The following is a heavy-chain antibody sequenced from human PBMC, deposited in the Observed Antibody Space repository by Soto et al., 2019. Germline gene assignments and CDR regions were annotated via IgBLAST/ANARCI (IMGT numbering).Heavy chain of an antibody. CDR2: INPNSGGT. CDR1: GYTFTGYY. J-gene: IGHJ4*02. Sequence: RASVKVSCKASGYTFTGYYMHWVRQAPGQGLEWMGWINPNSGGTNYAQKFQGRVTITTYASISTAYMELSRLRSDDTAVYYCARDVVCSGYMWVRGYYFDYWGQGTLVTVSS. CDR3: ARDVVCSGYMWVRGYYFDY. D-gene: IGHD3-22*01. V-gene: IGHV1-2*02.